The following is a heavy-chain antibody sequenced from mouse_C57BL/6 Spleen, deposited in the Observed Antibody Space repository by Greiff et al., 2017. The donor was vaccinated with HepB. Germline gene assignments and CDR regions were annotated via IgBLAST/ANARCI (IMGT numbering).Heavy chain of an antibody. CDR2: ISSGGSYT. CDR1: GFTFSSYG. CDR3: ARHPPLRAWFAY. Sequence: EVQGVESGGDLVKPGGSLKLSCAASGFTFSSYGMSWVRQTPDKRLEWVATISSGGSYTYYPDSVKGRFTISRDNAKNTLYLQMSSLKSEDTAMYYCARHPPLRAWFAYWGQGTLVTVSA. V-gene: IGHV5-6*01. J-gene: IGHJ3*01. D-gene: IGHD1-1*01.